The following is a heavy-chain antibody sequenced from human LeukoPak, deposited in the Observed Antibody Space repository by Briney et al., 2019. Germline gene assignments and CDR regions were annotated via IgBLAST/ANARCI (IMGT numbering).Heavy chain of an antibody. D-gene: IGHD6-19*01. CDR2: ISTGNGNT. CDR1: GYTFTNYV. CDR3: ARDNYDSGWRWFDP. J-gene: IGHJ5*02. Sequence: ASVKVSCKASGYTFTNYVIHWVRQAPGQRLEWMGRISTGNGNTKYSQRFQGRVTITRDTSATTAYMELSSLTSEDTAVYYCARDNYDSGWRWFDPWGQGTLVTVSS. V-gene: IGHV1-3*04.